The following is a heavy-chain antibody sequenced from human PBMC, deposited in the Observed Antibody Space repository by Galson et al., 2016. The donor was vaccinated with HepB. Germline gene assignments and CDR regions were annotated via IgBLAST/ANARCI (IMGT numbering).Heavy chain of an antibody. CDR1: GYTFTSRG. D-gene: IGHD2-15*01. J-gene: IGHJ4*02. V-gene: IGHV1-18*01. Sequence: QSGAEVKKPGASVKVSCKTSGYTFTSRGISWVRQAPGQGLEWMGWISAYDGHTNYGQKPQDRLTMTTDTSTSTAYMELRSLRSDDTAVYYCARDQAPLPGDYWGQGTLVAVSS. CDR2: ISAYDGHT. CDR3: ARDQAPLPGDY.